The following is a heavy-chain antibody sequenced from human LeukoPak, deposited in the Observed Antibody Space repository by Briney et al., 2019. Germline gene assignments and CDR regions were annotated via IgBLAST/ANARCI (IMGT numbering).Heavy chain of an antibody. V-gene: IGHV3-53*01. D-gene: IGHD6-13*01. CDR1: GFTVSSNY. J-gene: IGHJ4*02. CDR3: ARVGGGYSSSWLDY. Sequence: GGSLRLSCAASGFTVSSNYMSWVRQAPGKGLEWVSVIYNGGSTYYADSVKGRFTISRDNSKNTLYLQMNSLRAEDTAVYYCARVGGGYSSSWLDYWGQGTLVTVSS. CDR2: IYNGGST.